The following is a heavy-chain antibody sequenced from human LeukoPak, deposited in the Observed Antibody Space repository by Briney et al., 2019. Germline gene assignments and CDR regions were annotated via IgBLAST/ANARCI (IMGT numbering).Heavy chain of an antibody. Sequence: GRSLRLSCAASGFTFSSYAMHWVRQAPGKGLEWVAVISYDGSNKYYAGSVKGRFTISRDNSKNTLYLQMNSLRAEDTAVYYCARATYYDFWSGYYTDLFDYWGQGTLVTVSS. V-gene: IGHV3-30-3*01. CDR2: ISYDGSNK. CDR3: ARATYYDFWSGYYTDLFDY. D-gene: IGHD3-3*01. CDR1: GFTFSSYA. J-gene: IGHJ4*02.